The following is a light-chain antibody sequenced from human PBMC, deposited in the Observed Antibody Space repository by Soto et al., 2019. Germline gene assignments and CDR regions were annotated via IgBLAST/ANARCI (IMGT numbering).Light chain of an antibody. CDR1: QGIKNW. V-gene: IGKV1-12*01. CDR2: AAS. CDR3: QQFNSYPIT. Sequence: DIQMTQSPSYVSASVGDRVTMSCRASQGIKNWLAWYQQKPGKAPKLLIYAASTLQSGVPSRFSGSGSGTEFTLTISSLQPEDFATYYCQQFNSYPITFGQGTRLEIK. J-gene: IGKJ5*01.